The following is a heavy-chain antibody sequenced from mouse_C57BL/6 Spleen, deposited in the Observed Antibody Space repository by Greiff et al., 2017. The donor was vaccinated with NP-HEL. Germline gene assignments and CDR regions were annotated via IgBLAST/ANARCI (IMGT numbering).Heavy chain of an antibody. Sequence: QVQLQQSGAELMKPGASVKLSCKASGYTFTDYCIDWVKQRPGQGLEWIGEIFPGSGSTNYNEKFKGKATFTADTSSNTAYMQLSSLTTEDSAIDDCARDFSANCDVGFAYWGQGTLVTVSA. J-gene: IGHJ3*01. CDR3: ARDFSANCDVGFAY. V-gene: IGHV1-9*01. CDR1: GYTFTDYC. D-gene: IGHD4-1*01. CDR2: IFPGSGST.